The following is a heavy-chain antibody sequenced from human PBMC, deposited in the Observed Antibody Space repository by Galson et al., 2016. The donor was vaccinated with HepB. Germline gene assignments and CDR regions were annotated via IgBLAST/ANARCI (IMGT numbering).Heavy chain of an antibody. CDR3: ARSIVVGRATRYFDY. Sequence: SLRLSCAASGFTFGTFWMNWVRQAPGQGLEWVANIIRDGSEKYYVDSVNGRFTISRDNTENSLFLQMDSLRVEDTAVYYCARSIVVGRATRYFDYWGQGAQVTVSP. V-gene: IGHV3-7*03. J-gene: IGHJ4*02. CDR1: GFTFGTFW. CDR2: IIRDGSEK. D-gene: IGHD3-22*01.